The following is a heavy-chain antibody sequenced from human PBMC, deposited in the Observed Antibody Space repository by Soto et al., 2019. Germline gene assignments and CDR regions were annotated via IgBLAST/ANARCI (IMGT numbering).Heavy chain of an antibody. CDR1: GGSISSGGYY. V-gene: IGHV4-31*03. Sequence: SETLSLTCTVSGGSISSGGYYWSWIRQHPGKGLEWIGYIYYSGSTSYNPSLKSRVTISVDTSKNQFSLKLSSVTAADTAVYYCARRYGGNFDYWGQGTLVTVSS. J-gene: IGHJ4*02. CDR3: ARRYGGNFDY. CDR2: IYYSGST. D-gene: IGHD2-15*01.